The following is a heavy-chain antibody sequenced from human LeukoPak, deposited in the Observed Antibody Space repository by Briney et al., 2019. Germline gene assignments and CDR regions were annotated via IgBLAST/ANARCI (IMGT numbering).Heavy chain of an antibody. CDR1: GFTFSSYA. V-gene: IGHV3-23*01. D-gene: IGHD6-25*01. J-gene: IGHJ3*02. CDR2: ISGSGGST. CDR3: ARWGSELPDDAFDI. Sequence: QSGGSLRLSCAASGFTFSSYAMSWVRQAPGKGLEWVSAISGSGGSTYYADSVKGRFTISRDNSKNTLYLQMNSLRVEDTAVYFCARWGSELPDDAFDIWGQGTMVTVSS.